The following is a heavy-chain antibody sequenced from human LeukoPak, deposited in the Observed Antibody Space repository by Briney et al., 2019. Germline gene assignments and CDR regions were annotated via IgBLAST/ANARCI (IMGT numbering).Heavy chain of an antibody. D-gene: IGHD3-9*01. CDR2: ISSSSSYI. J-gene: IGHJ6*02. CDR3: ARDENFAPDYYYYYGMDV. Sequence: GGSLRLSCAASGFTFSSYSMNWVRQAPGKGLEWVSSISSSSSYIYYADSVKGRFTISRDNAKNSLYLQMNSLRAEDTAVYYCARDENFAPDYYYYYGMDVWGQGTTVTVSS. V-gene: IGHV3-21*01. CDR1: GFTFSSYS.